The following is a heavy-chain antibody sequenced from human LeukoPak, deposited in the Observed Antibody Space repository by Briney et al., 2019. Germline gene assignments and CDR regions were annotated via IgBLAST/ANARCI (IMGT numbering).Heavy chain of an antibody. CDR1: GFSFSSYA. D-gene: IGHD3-10*01. V-gene: IGHV3-64D*06. J-gene: IGHJ6*02. CDR3: VKGITMVRGNYGLDV. CDR2: ISSKGGST. Sequence: PGGSLRLSCSASGFSFSSYAMYWVRQAPGKGLEYVSSISSKGGSTYYTDSVKGRFTISRDNSKNTLYLQMSSLRAEDAAVYYCVKGITMVRGNYGLDVRGQGTTVTVSS.